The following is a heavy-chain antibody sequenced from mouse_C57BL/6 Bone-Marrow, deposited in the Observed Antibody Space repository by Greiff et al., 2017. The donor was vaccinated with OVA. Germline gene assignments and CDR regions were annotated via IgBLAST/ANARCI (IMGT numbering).Heavy chain of an antibody. V-gene: IGHV3-6*01. J-gene: IGHJ1*03. Sequence: EVQLQESGPGLVKPSQSLSLTCSVTGYSITSGYYWNWIRQFPGNKLEWMGYISYDGSNNYNPSFKNRISITRDTSKNQFFLKLNSVTTESTATYYCAREDDGYYVYFDVWGTGTTVTVSS. CDR3: AREDDGYYVYFDV. CDR2: ISYDGSN. D-gene: IGHD2-3*01. CDR1: GYSITSGYY.